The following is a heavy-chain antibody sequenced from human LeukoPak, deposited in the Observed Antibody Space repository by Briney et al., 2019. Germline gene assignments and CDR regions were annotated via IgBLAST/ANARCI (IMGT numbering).Heavy chain of an antibody. CDR3: AKDFSDSGSWYDY. CDR1: GFTFDDYA. Sequence: GGSLRLSCAASGFTFDDYAMHWVRQAPGKGLEWVSGISWNSGSIGYADSVKGRFTISRDNAKNSLYLQMNSLRAEDTALYYCAKDFSDSGSWYDYWGQGTLVTVSS. CDR2: ISWNSGSI. V-gene: IGHV3-9*01. J-gene: IGHJ4*02. D-gene: IGHD6-13*01.